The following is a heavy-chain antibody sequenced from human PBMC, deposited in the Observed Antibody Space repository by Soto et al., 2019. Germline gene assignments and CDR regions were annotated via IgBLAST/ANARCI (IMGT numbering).Heavy chain of an antibody. CDR3: ARATDIVVVPAASGEDYYGMDV. D-gene: IGHD2-2*01. J-gene: IGHJ6*02. CDR1: GYTFTSYA. Sequence: ASVKVSCKASGYTFTSYAMHWVRQAPGQRLEWMGWINAGNGNTKYSQKSQGRVTITRDTSASTAYMELSSLRSEDTAVYYCARATDIVVVPAASGEDYYGMDVWGQGTTVTVSS. CDR2: INAGNGNT. V-gene: IGHV1-3*01.